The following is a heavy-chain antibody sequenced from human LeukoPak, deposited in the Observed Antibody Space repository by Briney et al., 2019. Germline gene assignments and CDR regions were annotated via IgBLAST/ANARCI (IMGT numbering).Heavy chain of an antibody. CDR1: GGSISSYY. Sequence: SETLSLTCTVSGGSISSYYWSWIRQPPGKGLEWIGYIYYSGSTNYNPSLKSRVTISVDTSKNQFSLKLSSVTAADTAVYYWARLPPTTSFDYWGQGTLVTVSS. V-gene: IGHV4-59*01. CDR3: ARLPPTTSFDY. J-gene: IGHJ4*02. D-gene: IGHD1-14*01. CDR2: IYYSGST.